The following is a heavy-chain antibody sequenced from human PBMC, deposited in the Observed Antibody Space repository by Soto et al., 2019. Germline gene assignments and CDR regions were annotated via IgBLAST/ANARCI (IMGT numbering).Heavy chain of an antibody. CDR3: ARSNIDAAGIGGFDI. J-gene: IGHJ3*02. Sequence: SVKVSCKASGYTFTYRYLHWVRQAPGQALEWMGWITPFNGNTNYAQKFQDRVTITSDRSMSTAYMDLSSLRSEDTAMYYCARSNIDAAGIGGFDIWGQGTMVTVSS. CDR2: ITPFNGNT. V-gene: IGHV1-45*02. CDR1: GYTFTYRY. D-gene: IGHD6-13*01.